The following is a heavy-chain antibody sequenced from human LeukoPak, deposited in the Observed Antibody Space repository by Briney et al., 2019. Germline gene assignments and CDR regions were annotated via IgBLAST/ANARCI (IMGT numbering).Heavy chain of an antibody. CDR2: ISYDGSNK. V-gene: IGHV3-30-3*01. CDR3: ARREIFDC. Sequence: GGSLRLSCAASGFTFSSYAMHWVRQAPGKGLEWVAVISYDGSNKYYADSVKGRFTISRDNSKNTLYLQMNSLRAEDTAVYYCARREIFDCWGQVTLVTVSS. J-gene: IGHJ4*02. CDR1: GFTFSSYA.